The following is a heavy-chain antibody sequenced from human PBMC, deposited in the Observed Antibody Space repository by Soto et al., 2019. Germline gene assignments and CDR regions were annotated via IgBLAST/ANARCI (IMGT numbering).Heavy chain of an antibody. Sequence: GGSLRLSCAASGFTFSSYGMHWVRQAPGKGLEWVAVISYDGSNKYYADSVKGRFTISRYNSKNTLYLQMNSLRAEDTAVYYCAKDGMDVWGQGTTVTVSS. CDR1: GFTFSSYG. CDR2: ISYDGSNK. CDR3: AKDGMDV. J-gene: IGHJ6*02. V-gene: IGHV3-30*18.